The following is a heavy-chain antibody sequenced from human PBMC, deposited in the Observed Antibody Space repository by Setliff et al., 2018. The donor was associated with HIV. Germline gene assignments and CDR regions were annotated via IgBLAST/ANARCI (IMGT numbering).Heavy chain of an antibody. Sequence: GESLKISCKGSGYSFTSYWIGWVRQMPGKGLEWMGIIYPDDSHTRYSPSFQGQVTISVDNSINTVYLQWSTLKASDTAMYYCAMNYYGSGSYYNRFDYWGQGTLVTVSS. CDR3: AMNYYGSGSYYNRFDY. CDR2: IYPDDSHT. J-gene: IGHJ4*02. V-gene: IGHV5-51*01. CDR1: GYSFTSYW. D-gene: IGHD3-10*01.